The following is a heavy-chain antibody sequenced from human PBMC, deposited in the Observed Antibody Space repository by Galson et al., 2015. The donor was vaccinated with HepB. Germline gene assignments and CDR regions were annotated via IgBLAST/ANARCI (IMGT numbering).Heavy chain of an antibody. CDR3: AREGQKAPLLWFGELLDPTFDY. D-gene: IGHD3-10*01. Sequence: SLRLSCAASGFTFSSYAMHWVRQAPGKGLEYVSAISSNGGSTYYANSVKGRFTISRDNSKNTLYLQMGSLRAEDMAVYYCAREGQKAPLLWFGELLDPTFDYWGQGTLVTVSS. CDR1: GFTFSSYA. V-gene: IGHV3-64*01. CDR2: ISSNGGST. J-gene: IGHJ4*02.